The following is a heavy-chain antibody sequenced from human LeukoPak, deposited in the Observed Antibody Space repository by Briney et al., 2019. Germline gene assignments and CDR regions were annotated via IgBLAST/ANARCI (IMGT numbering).Heavy chain of an antibody. D-gene: IGHD3-3*01. CDR3: ARVDPYYDFWSGYPDYYYYYGMDV. V-gene: IGHV3-53*01. CDR1: GFTVSSNY. Sequence: GGSLRLSCAASGFTVSSNYMSWVRQAPGKGLEWVSVIYSGGSTYYADSVKGRFTISRDNAKNSLYLQMNSLRAEDTAVYYCARVDPYYDFWSGYPDYYYYYGMDVWAKGPRSPSP. CDR2: IYSGGST. J-gene: IGHJ6*02.